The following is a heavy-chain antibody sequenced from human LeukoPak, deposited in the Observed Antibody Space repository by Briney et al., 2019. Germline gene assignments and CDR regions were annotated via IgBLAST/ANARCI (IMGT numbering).Heavy chain of an antibody. V-gene: IGHV3-30*04. Sequence: GGPLRLSCAASGFTFSNYAMHCVRQAPGKGLEWVAIISYDESNKYYTASVKDRYTISRDNSRNTLYLQMNSLRAEDTAVYYCASIGERYLQTEHYFHHWGQGTLVTVSS. CDR1: GFTFSNYA. D-gene: IGHD3-3*01. J-gene: IGHJ1*01. CDR3: ASIGERYLQTEHYFHH. CDR2: ISYDESNK.